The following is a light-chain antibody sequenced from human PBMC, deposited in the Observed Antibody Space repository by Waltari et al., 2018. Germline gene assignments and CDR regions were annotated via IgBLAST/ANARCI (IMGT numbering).Light chain of an antibody. CDR3: CSYAGGSTPWV. CDR1: SRVVARCNL. J-gene: IGLJ3*02. Sequence: QSALTQPASVSGSPGQPITIPCPGTSRVVARCNLFPWYQQYPGKPPKPLIYEVNKRPSGVSHRFSGSKSGNTASLTISGLQAEDEADYYCCSYAGGSTPWVFGGGTKLTVL. V-gene: IGLV2-23*02. CDR2: EVN.